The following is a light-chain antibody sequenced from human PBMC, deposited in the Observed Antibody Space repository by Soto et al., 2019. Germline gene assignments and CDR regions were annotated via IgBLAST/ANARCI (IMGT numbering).Light chain of an antibody. CDR3: SSYAGSNNLV. CDR2: EVT. V-gene: IGLV2-8*01. CDR1: SSDVGGYNY. Sequence: QSALTQPPSASGSPGQSVTISCTGTSSDVGGYNYVSWYQQHPGKAPKPIIYEVTKRPSGVPDRFSGSKSGNTASLTVAGLQAEDEADYYCSSYAGSNNLVFGTGTKLTV. J-gene: IGLJ1*01.